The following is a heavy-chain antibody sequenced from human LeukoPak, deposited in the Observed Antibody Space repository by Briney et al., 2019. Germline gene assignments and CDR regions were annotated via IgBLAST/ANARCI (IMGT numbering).Heavy chain of an antibody. CDR1: GFTFSDYG. D-gene: IGHD7-27*01. V-gene: IGHV3-30*19. CDR2: ISYEGSNK. Sequence: PGGSLRLSCAASGFTFSDYGMHWVRQAPGKGLEWVAVISYEGSNKYYADSVKGRFTISRENSKNTLYLQMNSLGAEDTAVYYCARDLSGDRDWFFDLWGRGTLVTVSS. J-gene: IGHJ2*01. CDR3: ARDLSGDRDWFFDL.